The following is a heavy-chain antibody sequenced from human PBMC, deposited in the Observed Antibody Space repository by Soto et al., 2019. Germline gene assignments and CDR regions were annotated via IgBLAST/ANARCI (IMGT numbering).Heavy chain of an antibody. V-gene: IGHV3-30*03. CDR2: ISYDGSNK. CDR3: ARVSRIVVVTAPYDD. J-gene: IGHJ4*02. CDR1: GFTFSSYG. Sequence: QVQLVESGGGVVQPRRSLRLSCAASGFTFSSYGMHWVRQAPGKGLEWVAVISYDGSNKYYADSVEGRVTISRDNSKNTLHLQRNSLRAEDTAVYYCARVSRIVVVTAPYDDWGQGTLVTVSS. D-gene: IGHD2-21*02.